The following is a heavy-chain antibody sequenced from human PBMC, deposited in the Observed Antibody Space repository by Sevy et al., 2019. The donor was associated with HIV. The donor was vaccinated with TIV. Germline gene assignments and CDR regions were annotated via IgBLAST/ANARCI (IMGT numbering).Heavy chain of an antibody. D-gene: IGHD3-22*01. V-gene: IGHV3-23*01. J-gene: IGHJ3*02. CDR3: ATRRITMIVVGAFDI. CDR2: ISRTAGTT. Sequence: GESLKISCSASGFTFSSFAMTWVRQAPGKGLEWVSTISRTAGTTYYADSVKGRFTISRDDSKNTLYLQMNSLRAEDTAVYYCATRRITMIVVGAFDIWGKGTMVTVSS. CDR1: GFTFSSFA.